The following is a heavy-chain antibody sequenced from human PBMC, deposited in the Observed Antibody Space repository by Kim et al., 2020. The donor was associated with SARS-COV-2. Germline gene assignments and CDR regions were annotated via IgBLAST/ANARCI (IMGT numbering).Heavy chain of an antibody. D-gene: IGHD6-13*01. CDR1: GYTFTSYD. J-gene: IGHJ6*02. Sequence: ASVKVSCKASGYTFTSYDINWVRQATGQGLEWMGWMNPNSGNTGYAQKFQGRVTMTRNTSISTAYMELSSLRSEDTAVYYCARGNIAAAGTGDYYGMDVWGQGTTVTVSS. CDR2: MNPNSGNT. V-gene: IGHV1-8*01. CDR3: ARGNIAAAGTGDYYGMDV.